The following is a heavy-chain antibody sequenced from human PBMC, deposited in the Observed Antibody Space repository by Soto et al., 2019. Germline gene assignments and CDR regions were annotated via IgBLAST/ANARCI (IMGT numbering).Heavy chain of an antibody. CDR2: ISYDGSIT. CDR3: ARDPESRRGPTYGSGN. V-gene: IGHV3-30*04. J-gene: IGHJ4*01. D-gene: IGHD3-10*01. Sequence: QVHLVESGGGVVQPGRSLRLSCAASGLTFINYNMHWVRQAPGKGLEWVAVISYDGSITKYADSVKGRFTSSRDNSKNALFLQMNGLRAADTAMYYCARDPESRRGPTYGSGNWGQGILVIVSS. CDR1: GLTFINYN.